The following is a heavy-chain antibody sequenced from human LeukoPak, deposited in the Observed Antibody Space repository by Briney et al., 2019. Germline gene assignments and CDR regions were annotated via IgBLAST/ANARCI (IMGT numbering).Heavy chain of an antibody. D-gene: IGHD3-10*01. CDR3: AFRGVIPNYFDY. V-gene: IGHV1-18*01. J-gene: IGHJ4*02. CDR2: ISAYNGDT. CDR1: GYTFKTYS. Sequence: ASVKVSCKAPGYTFKTYSFTWVRQAPGQGLEWMGRISAYNGDTNYAQKFQGRVALTADTLTRTGYMELTSLRSDDTAVYYCAFRGVIPNYFDYWGQGSLVTVSS.